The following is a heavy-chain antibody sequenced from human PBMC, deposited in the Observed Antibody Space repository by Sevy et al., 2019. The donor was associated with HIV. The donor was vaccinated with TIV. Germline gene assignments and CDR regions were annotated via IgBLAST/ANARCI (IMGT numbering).Heavy chain of an antibody. Sequence: ASVNVSCKVFGYTLSELSMHWVRQTPGKGLEWMGSFDPEDGETIYAQKFQGRAAMTEDTSTDTAYMELRSLRSEDTAVFYCAITKDYAAKSRYPFDYWGQGTLVTVSS. J-gene: IGHJ4*02. D-gene: IGHD2-15*01. CDR2: FDPEDGET. CDR3: AITKDYAAKSRYPFDY. CDR1: GYTLSELS. V-gene: IGHV1-24*01.